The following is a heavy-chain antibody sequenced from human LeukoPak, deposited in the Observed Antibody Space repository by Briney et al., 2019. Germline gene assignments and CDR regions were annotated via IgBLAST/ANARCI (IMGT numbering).Heavy chain of an antibody. Sequence: SETLSLTCAVYGWSFNDYYWNWLRQPPGKGLEWIGEINARGDTNYNPSLKSRVTISVDTSKKQFSLRLTSLIAADTALYYCARGQVPTARGYNWFDPWGQGTLVTVSS. CDR3: ARGQVPTARGYNWFDP. V-gene: IGHV4-34*01. D-gene: IGHD2-2*01. CDR2: INARGDT. J-gene: IGHJ5*02. CDR1: GWSFNDYY.